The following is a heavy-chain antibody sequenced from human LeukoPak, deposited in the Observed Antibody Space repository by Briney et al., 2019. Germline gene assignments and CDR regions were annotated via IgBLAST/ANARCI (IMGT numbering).Heavy chain of an antibody. CDR2: ISGSDST. D-gene: IGHD3-9*01. CDR1: GFTFSSYA. V-gene: IGHV3-23*01. J-gene: IGHJ4*02. Sequence: PGGSLRLSCAASGFTFSSYAMSWVRQAPGKGLEWVSAISGSDSTYYADSVKGRLTISRDNSKNTLYLQMNSLRAEDTAIYYCAKGVRFLDWWILDYWGQGSLVTVSS. CDR3: AKGVRFLDWWILDY.